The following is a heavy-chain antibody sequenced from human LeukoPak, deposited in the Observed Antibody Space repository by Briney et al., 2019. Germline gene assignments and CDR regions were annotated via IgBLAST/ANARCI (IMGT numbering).Heavy chain of an antibody. J-gene: IGHJ4*02. CDR3: VSPRGFSYGYFDY. V-gene: IGHV4-39*01. Sequence: ASETLSLTCTVSGGSISSSSAYWGWIRQPLGKGLEWIASIYYSKNTYYNPSLKSRVTISADTSKNQFSLTLGSVSATDTAVYYCVSPRGFSYGYFDYWGQGTLVTVSS. CDR1: GGSISSSSAY. D-gene: IGHD5-18*01. CDR2: IYYSKNT.